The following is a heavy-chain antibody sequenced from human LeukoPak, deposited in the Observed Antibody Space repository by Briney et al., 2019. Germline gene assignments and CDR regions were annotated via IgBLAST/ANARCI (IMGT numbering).Heavy chain of an antibody. CDR2: IYHSGST. D-gene: IGHD2-2*01. CDR3: ARHPRYCSSTSCQTLFDY. Sequence: SETLSLTXAVSGYSISSGYYWGWIRQPPGKGLEWIGSIYHSGSTYYNPSLKSRVTISVDTSKNQFSLKLSSVTAADTAVYYCARHPRYCSSTSCQTLFDYWGQGTLVTVSS. J-gene: IGHJ4*02. CDR1: GYSISSGYY. V-gene: IGHV4-38-2*01.